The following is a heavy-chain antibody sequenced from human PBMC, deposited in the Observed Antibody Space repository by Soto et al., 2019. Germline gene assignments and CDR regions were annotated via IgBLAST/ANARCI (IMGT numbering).Heavy chain of an antibody. V-gene: IGHV3-30-3*01. Sequence: GGSLRLSCAASGFTVSSYGLHWVRQPPGKGLEWLAFISYDGSDKFYADSVKGRFTISRDSSKNTLYLQLNSLRAEDTAVYYCARVLGGFPNFDFWVQGTLVTVSS. J-gene: IGHJ4*02. D-gene: IGHD2-15*01. CDR2: ISYDGSDK. CDR3: ARVLGGFPNFDF. CDR1: GFTVSSYG.